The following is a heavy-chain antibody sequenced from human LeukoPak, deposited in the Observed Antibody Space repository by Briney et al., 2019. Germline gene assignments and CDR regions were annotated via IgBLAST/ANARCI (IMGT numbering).Heavy chain of an antibody. CDR2: IKQDGSEK. Sequence: GGSLRLSCADSGFTFSSYWMSWVRQAPGKGLEWVANIKQDGSEKYYVDSVKGRFTISRDNAKNSLYLQMNSLRAEDTAVYYCARDSSGYWVDAFDIWGQGTMVTVSS. V-gene: IGHV3-7*05. D-gene: IGHD3-22*01. J-gene: IGHJ3*02. CDR3: ARDSSGYWVDAFDI. CDR1: GFTFSSYW.